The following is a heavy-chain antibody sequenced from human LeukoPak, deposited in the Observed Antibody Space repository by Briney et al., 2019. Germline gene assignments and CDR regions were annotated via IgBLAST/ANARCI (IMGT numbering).Heavy chain of an antibody. V-gene: IGHV1-46*01. CDR2: INPSGGST. Sequence: GASVKVSCKASGYIFISYYMHWVRQAPGQGLEWMGIINPSGGSTRYAQKFQGRVTMTTDTSTSTAYMELRSLRSDDTAVYYCARVLWFGEPQYYFDYWGQGTLVTVSS. CDR1: GYIFISYY. J-gene: IGHJ4*02. CDR3: ARVLWFGEPQYYFDY. D-gene: IGHD3-10*01.